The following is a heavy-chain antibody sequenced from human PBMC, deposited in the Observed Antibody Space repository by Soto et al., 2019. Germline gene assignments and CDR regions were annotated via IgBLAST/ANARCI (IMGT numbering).Heavy chain of an antibody. CDR1: GFTFSTYA. D-gene: IGHD5-18*01. CDR2: ISSSSSYI. V-gene: IGHV3-21*01. Sequence: PGGSLRLSCAASGFTFSTYAMAWVRQAPGKGLEWVSSISSSSSYIYYADSVKGRFTISRDNAKNSLYLQMNSLRAEDTAVYYCARDHGYGAYWGQGTLVTVSS. CDR3: ARDHGYGAY. J-gene: IGHJ4*02.